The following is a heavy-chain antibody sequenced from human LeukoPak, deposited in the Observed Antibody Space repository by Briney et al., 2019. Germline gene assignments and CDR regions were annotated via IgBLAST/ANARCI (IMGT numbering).Heavy chain of an antibody. J-gene: IGHJ6*03. CDR1: GYSINSGYY. V-gene: IGHV4-38-2*02. CDR2: IYHSGST. Sequence: SETLSLTCTVSGYSINSGYYWGWIRQPPGKGLEWIAIIYHSGSTYYNPSLKSRVTISVDTSKNQFSLNLSSVTAADTAVYYCARHKDYYYSYMDVWGKGTTVTISS. CDR3: ARHKDYYYSYMDV.